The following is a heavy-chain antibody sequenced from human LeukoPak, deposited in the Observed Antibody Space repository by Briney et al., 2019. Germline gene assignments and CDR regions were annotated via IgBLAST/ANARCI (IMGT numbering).Heavy chain of an antibody. J-gene: IGHJ4*02. D-gene: IGHD6-25*01. Sequence: SQTLSLTCAISGDSVSSNSAAWNWIRQSPSRGLEWLGRTYYRSKWYNDYAVSVKSRITINPDTSKNQFSLQLNSVTPEDTAVYYCARDMGIATARESSSDYWGQGTLVTVSS. CDR2: TYYRSKWYN. V-gene: IGHV6-1*01. CDR3: ARDMGIATARESSSDY. CDR1: GDSVSSNSAA.